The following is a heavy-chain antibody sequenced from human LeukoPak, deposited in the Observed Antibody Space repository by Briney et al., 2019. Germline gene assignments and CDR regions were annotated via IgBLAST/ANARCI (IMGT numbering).Heavy chain of an antibody. CDR1: GFTFSDYY. Sequence: GGSLRLSCAASGFTFSDYYMSWIRQAPGKGLEWVSYISTRGSIIYYADSVKGRFTISRDNAKNSLYLQMDSLKIEDTAVYYCTTDRYYDNSELQFQHWGQGTLVTVSS. CDR3: TTDRYYDNSELQFQH. J-gene: IGHJ1*01. D-gene: IGHD3-22*01. CDR2: ISTRGSII. V-gene: IGHV3-11*01.